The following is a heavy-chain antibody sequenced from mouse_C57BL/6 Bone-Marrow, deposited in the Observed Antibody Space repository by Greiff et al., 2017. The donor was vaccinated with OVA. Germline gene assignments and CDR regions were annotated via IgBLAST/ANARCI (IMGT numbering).Heavy chain of an antibody. V-gene: IGHV5-4*03. CDR2: ISDGGSYT. Sequence: EVKLMESGGGLVKPGGSLKLSCAASGFTFSSYAMSWVRQTPEKRLELVATISDGGSYTYYPDNVKGRFTISRDNAKNNLYLQMSHLKSEDTAMYYCARGGPTIVTTWYFDVWGTGTTVTVSS. D-gene: IGHD2-5*01. CDR3: ARGGPTIVTTWYFDV. J-gene: IGHJ1*03. CDR1: GFTFSSYA.